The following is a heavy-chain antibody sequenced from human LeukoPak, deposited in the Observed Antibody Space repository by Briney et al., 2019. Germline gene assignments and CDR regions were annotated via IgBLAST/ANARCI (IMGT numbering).Heavy chain of an antibody. V-gene: IGHV3-74*01. CDR2: IKGDGSST. Sequence: GGSLRLSCAASGFTFTTYWMHWVRQVPGKGLVWVARIKGDGSSTRHADSMKGRFTISRDNAKNSLYLQMNSLRVEDTAVYYCARDPSSSGWYGYYFDYWGQGTLVSVSS. J-gene: IGHJ4*02. CDR3: ARDPSSSGWYGYYFDY. CDR1: GFTFTTYW. D-gene: IGHD6-19*01.